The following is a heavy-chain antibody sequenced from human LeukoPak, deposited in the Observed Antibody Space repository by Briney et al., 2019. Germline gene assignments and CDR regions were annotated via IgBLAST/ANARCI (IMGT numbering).Heavy chain of an antibody. Sequence: SETLSLTCTVSGYSISSGYYWGWIRQPPGKGLEWIGSIYHSGSTYYNPSLKSRVTISVDTSKNQFSLKLSSVTAADTAVYYCARVGSASSLFDYWGQGTLVTVSS. V-gene: IGHV4-38-2*02. CDR2: IYHSGST. J-gene: IGHJ4*02. CDR1: GYSISSGYY. CDR3: ARVGSASSLFDY. D-gene: IGHD6-13*01.